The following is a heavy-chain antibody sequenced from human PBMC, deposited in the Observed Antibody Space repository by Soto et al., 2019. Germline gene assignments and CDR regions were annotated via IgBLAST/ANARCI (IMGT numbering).Heavy chain of an antibody. V-gene: IGHV3-23*01. J-gene: IGHJ6*03. CDR2: ISGSGGST. CDR1: GFTFSSHA. Sequence: HPGGSLRLSCAASGFTFSSHAMSWVRQAPGKGLEWVSDISGSGGSTGYADSVKGRFTISRDNAKNTLSLQMNSLRAEDTAVYYCARGSHYNPYYYYYYMDVWGKGTTVTVSS. CDR3: ARGSHYNPYYYYYYMDV. D-gene: IGHD3-10*01.